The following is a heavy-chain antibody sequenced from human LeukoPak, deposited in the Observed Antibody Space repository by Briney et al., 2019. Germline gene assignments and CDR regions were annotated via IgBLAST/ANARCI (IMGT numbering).Heavy chain of an antibody. CDR1: GFTLNTYA. CDR3: AKGREAYSGSYTPFDS. CDR2: ISGSGKNT. Sequence: PGGSLRLSCAASGFTLNTYAMNWVRQAPGKGLECVSTISGSGKNTYYTDSVQGRSTISRDSSKNTLYLQMNSLRVEDTAVYFCAKGREAYSGSYTPFDSWGQGTLVTVSS. V-gene: IGHV3-23*01. J-gene: IGHJ4*02. D-gene: IGHD1-26*01.